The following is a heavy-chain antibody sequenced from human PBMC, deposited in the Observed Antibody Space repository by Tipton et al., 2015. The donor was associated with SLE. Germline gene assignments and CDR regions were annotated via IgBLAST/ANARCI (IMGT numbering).Heavy chain of an antibody. CDR1: GGSFSGYY. Sequence: TLSLTCAVYGGSFSGYYWSWIRQPPGKGLEWIGEINHSGSTNYNPSLKSRVTISVDTSKNQFSLKLSSVTAADTAVYYCARGYRGYYDSSGYYPSYWYVDLWGRGTLVTVSS. CDR2: INHSGST. V-gene: IGHV4-34*01. CDR3: ARGYRGYYDSSGYYPSYWYVDL. D-gene: IGHD3-22*01. J-gene: IGHJ2*01.